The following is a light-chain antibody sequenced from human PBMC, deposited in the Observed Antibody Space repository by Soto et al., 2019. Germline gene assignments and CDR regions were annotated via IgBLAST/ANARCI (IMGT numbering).Light chain of an antibody. CDR1: QSVSSSY. CDR3: QQYGSSLIT. J-gene: IGKJ5*01. Sequence: EIVLTQTPATLSLSPGERATLSCRASQSVSSSYLAWYQQKPGQAPRLLIYGASSRATGIPDRFSGSGSGTDFTLTISRLEPEDFAVYYCQQYGSSLITFGQGTRLENK. CDR2: GAS. V-gene: IGKV3-20*01.